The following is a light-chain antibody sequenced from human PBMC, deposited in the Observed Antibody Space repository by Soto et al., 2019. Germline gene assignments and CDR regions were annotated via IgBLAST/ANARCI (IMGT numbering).Light chain of an antibody. J-gene: IGKJ1*01. CDR1: QSISSW. V-gene: IGKV1-5*03. Sequence: DIQMTQSPSTLSASVGDRVTITCRASQSISSWLAWYQQKPGKAPKLLIYKASSFKSGVPSRFSGSGSGTEFTLTISRLQPDDFATYYCQQYNSYSRTFGQGTKVEIK. CDR2: KAS. CDR3: QQYNSYSRT.